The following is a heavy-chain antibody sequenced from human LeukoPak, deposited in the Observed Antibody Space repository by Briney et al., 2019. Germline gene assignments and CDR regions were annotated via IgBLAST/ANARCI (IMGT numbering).Heavy chain of an antibody. Sequence: ASVKVSCKASGYTFTGYYMHWVRQAPGQGLEWVGWIDPNSGGTNYAQKFQGRVTMTRDTSISTAYMELSRLRSDDTAVYYCACESGSYSIDYWGQGTLVTVSS. CDR1: GYTFTGYY. CDR2: IDPNSGGT. V-gene: IGHV1-2*02. CDR3: ACESGSYSIDY. J-gene: IGHJ4*02. D-gene: IGHD1-26*01.